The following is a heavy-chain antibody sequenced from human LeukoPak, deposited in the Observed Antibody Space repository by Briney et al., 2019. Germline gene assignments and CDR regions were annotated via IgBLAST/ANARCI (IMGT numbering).Heavy chain of an antibody. CDR1: GGSISSSSYY. Sequence: PSETLSLTCTVSGGSISSSSYYWGWIRQPPGKGLEWIGSIYYSGSTYYNPSLKSRVTISVDTSKNQFSLKLSSVTAADTAVYYCARDLVIKDSSVQSGKEQEKSFDIWGQGTMVTVSS. V-gene: IGHV4-39*07. J-gene: IGHJ3*02. CDR2: IYYSGST. D-gene: IGHD6-19*01. CDR3: ARDLVIKDSSVQSGKEQEKSFDI.